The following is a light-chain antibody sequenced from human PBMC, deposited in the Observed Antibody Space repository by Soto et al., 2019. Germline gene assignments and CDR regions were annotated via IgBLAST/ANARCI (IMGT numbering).Light chain of an antibody. CDR2: GTS. J-gene: IGKJ1*01. Sequence: DIQMTQSPSSLSASVGDRVTITCRASQSISNSLNWYQQKPGKAPKLLIYGTSTLQSGVPSRFSGSGSGTDFSLTISSLQPDDFATYYCQQYNSYPRTFGQGTKVDIK. CDR3: QQYNSYPRT. CDR1: QSISNS. V-gene: IGKV1-39*01.